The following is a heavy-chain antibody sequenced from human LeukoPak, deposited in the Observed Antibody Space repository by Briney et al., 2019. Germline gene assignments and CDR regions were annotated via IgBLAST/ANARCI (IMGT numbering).Heavy chain of an antibody. V-gene: IGHV3-23*01. CDR1: GFTFSSYA. Sequence: GESLRLSCAASGFTFSSYAMSWVRQAPGKGLEWASAISGSGGSTYYADSVKGRFTISRDNSKNTLYLQMNSLRAEDTAVYYCAKRPPYYDFWSGFTYYFDYWGQGTLVTVSS. D-gene: IGHD3-3*01. J-gene: IGHJ4*02. CDR3: AKRPPYYDFWSGFTYYFDY. CDR2: ISGSGGST.